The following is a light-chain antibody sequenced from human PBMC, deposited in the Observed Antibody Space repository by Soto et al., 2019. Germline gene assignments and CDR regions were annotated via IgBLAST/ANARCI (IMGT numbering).Light chain of an antibody. CDR3: QQYNEWPIT. Sequence: EVVLTQSPANLSLSPGERATLSCMASQSVSSLLAWYQQKPGQAPRLLIYRASYRATGVSGRFSGSGSGTEFTLTITSLQSEDFAVYYCQQYNEWPITFGQGTRLEI. CDR1: QSVSSL. J-gene: IGKJ5*01. V-gene: IGKV3-15*01. CDR2: RAS.